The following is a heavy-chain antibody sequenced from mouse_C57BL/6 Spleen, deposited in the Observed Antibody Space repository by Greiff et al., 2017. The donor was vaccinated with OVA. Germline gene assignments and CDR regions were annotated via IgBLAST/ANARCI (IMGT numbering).Heavy chain of an antibody. D-gene: IGHD2-5*01. J-gene: IGHJ2*01. CDR3: ARDGDSYYSNYEDY. Sequence: VQVVESGPELVKPGASVKISCKASGYAFSSSWMNWVKQRPGKGLEWIGQIYPGDGDTNYNGKFKGKATLTADKSSSTAYMQLSSLTSEDSAVYFCARDGDSYYSNYEDYWGQGTTLTVSS. CDR1: GYAFSSSW. V-gene: IGHV1-80*01. CDR2: IYPGDGDT.